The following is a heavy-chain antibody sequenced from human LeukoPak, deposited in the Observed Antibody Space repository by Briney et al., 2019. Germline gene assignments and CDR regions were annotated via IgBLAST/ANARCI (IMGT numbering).Heavy chain of an antibody. V-gene: IGHV3-30*02. CDR1: GFTFSSYG. CDR3: ARATFWSGYQRDSWYMDI. J-gene: IGHJ6*03. CDR2: IRYDGSNK. D-gene: IGHD3-3*01. Sequence: GGSLRLSCAASGFTFSSYGMHWVRQAPGKGLEWVAFIRYDGSNKYYADSVKGRFTISRDNSKNMLYLQMNSLRAEDTAVYYCARATFWSGYQRDSWYMDIWGKGTTVTVSS.